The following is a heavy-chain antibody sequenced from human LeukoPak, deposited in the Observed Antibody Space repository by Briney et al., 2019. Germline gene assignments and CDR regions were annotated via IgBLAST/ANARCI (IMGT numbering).Heavy chain of an antibody. J-gene: IGHJ4*02. Sequence: PGGSLRLSCAASGFTFRDYTMNWVRQAPGKGLKWISSVSGTSSYIFYTDSVKGRFTISRDNAKNSLDPQMNSLRAEDTAVYYCARGNNWSGSGTSYYFDDWGQGTLVTVSS. CDR1: GFTFRDYT. CDR3: ARGNNWSGSGTSYYFDD. D-gene: IGHD3-10*01. CDR2: VSGTSSYI. V-gene: IGHV3-21*01.